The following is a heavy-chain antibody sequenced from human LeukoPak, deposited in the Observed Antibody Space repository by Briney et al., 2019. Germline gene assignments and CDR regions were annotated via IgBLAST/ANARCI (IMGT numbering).Heavy chain of an antibody. Sequence: PSETLSLTCAVYGGSFSGYYWSWIRQPPGKGLEWIGEINHSGSTNYNPSLKSRVTISVDTSKNQFSLKLSSVTAADTAVYYCARAGGAAALRPVGATTPRAFDIWGQGTMVTVSS. V-gene: IGHV4-34*01. CDR1: GGSFSGYY. CDR2: INHSGST. CDR3: ARAGGAAALRPVGATTPRAFDI. J-gene: IGHJ3*02. D-gene: IGHD1-26*01.